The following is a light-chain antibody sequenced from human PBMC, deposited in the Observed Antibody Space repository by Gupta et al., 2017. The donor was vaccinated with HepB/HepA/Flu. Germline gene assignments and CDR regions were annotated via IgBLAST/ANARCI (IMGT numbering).Light chain of an antibody. CDR1: QGISNY. V-gene: IGKV1-27*01. CDR2: AAS. J-gene: IGKJ3*01. CDR3: QKYDSALGFN. Sequence: DIQMTQSPSSLSASVGDRVTITCRASQGISNYLAWYQQKPGKVPKLLIYAASTLQSGVPSRFSGSGSGTDFTLTISSLQPEDVASYYCQKYDSALGFNYGPASKVHI.